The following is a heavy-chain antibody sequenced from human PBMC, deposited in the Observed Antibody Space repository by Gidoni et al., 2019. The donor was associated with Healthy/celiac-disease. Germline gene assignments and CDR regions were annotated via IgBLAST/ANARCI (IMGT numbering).Heavy chain of an antibody. Sequence: EVQLVQSGAEVKKPGESLRISCKGAGYSFTSYWISWVRQRPGKGLEVMGRIGPSDSYTNYSPSFQGHVTISADKSISTAYLQWSSLKASDTAMYYCARGNDGRSDAFDIWGQGTMVTVSS. CDR3: ARGNDGRSDAFDI. CDR2: IGPSDSYT. D-gene: IGHD1-1*01. V-gene: IGHV5-10-1*01. CDR1: GYSFTSYW. J-gene: IGHJ3*02.